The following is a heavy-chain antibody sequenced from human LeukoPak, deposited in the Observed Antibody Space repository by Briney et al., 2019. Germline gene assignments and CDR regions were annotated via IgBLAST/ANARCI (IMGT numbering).Heavy chain of an antibody. CDR1: GFTSSGDW. CDR2: SKNDGRRT. D-gene: IGHD3-16*01. CDR3: ARELPRIGGQTDASDI. J-gene: IGHJ3*02. V-gene: IGHV3-74*01. Sequence: GGSLRLSCAVSGFTSSGDWMHWVRQAPGKGLVWVSRSKNDGRRTSYADSVKGRFTISRDNAKNTLYLQMNSLRAEDTAVYYCARELPRIGGQTDASDIWGQGTMVTVS.